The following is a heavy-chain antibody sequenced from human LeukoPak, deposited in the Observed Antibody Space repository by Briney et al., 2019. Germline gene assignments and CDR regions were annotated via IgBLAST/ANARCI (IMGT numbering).Heavy chain of an antibody. J-gene: IGHJ5*02. V-gene: IGHV4-39*01. CDR2: IYYSGST. CDR3: ARYFTGLTHHWFDP. CDR1: GGSISSSTYY. Sequence: PSETLSLTCTVSGGSISSSTYYWGWIRQPPGKGLEWIGSIYYSGSTYYNPSLMSRVTLSVDTSKDQFSLELRYGTAADRAVLYCARYFTGLTHHWFDPWGQGTLVTASP. D-gene: IGHD3-9*01.